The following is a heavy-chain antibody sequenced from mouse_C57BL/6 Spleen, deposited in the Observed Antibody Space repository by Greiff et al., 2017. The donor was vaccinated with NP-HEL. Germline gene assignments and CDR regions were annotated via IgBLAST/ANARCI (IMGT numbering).Heavy chain of an antibody. CDR1: GFTFSDYG. Sequence: VQLKQSGGGLVKPGGSLKLSCAASGFTFSDYGMHWVRQAPEKGLEWVAYISSGSSTIYYADTVKGRFTISRDNAKNTLFLQMTSLRSEDTAMYYCARTRAMDYWGQGTSVTVSS. CDR3: ARTRAMDY. CDR2: ISSGSSTI. V-gene: IGHV5-17*01. J-gene: IGHJ4*01.